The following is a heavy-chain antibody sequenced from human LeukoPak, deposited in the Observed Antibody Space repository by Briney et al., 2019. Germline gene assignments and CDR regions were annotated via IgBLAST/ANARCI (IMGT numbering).Heavy chain of an antibody. Sequence: QPGGSLRLSCAASGFTFSTYWMHWVRQAPGKGLVWVSRIKDDGSTIYADSVKGRFTISRDNAKNSLYLQMNSLRAEDTAVYYCAREWRGYSGTRLRLQQPVYWGQGTLVTVSS. D-gene: IGHD5-12*01. V-gene: IGHV3-74*01. J-gene: IGHJ4*02. CDR3: AREWRGYSGTRLRLQQPVY. CDR2: IKDDGST. CDR1: GFTFSTYW.